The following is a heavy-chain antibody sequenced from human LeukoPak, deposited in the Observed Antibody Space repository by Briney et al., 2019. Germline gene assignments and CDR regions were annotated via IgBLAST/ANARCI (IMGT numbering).Heavy chain of an antibody. Sequence: ASVKVSCKASGYTFTNYDINWVRQATGQGLERMGWMNPNSGNTGYAQKFQGRVTMTRNTSISTAYMQLSSLTFEDTAVYYCARGPRYCSGGSCYSGTLRGWGQGTLVTVSS. CDR2: MNPNSGNT. CDR1: GYTFTNYD. V-gene: IGHV1-8*01. J-gene: IGHJ4*02. D-gene: IGHD2-15*01. CDR3: ARGPRYCSGGSCYSGTLRG.